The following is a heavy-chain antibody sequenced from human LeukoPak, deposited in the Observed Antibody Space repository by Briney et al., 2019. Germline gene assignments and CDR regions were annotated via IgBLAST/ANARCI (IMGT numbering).Heavy chain of an antibody. CDR3: ARSRVPASLDQVFDI. CDR2: ITYSGGGT. D-gene: IGHD2-2*01. Sequence: GGSLRLSCAASEFTFSSYAISWVRQAPGKGLEWVSTITYSGGGTSYVDSVKGRFTISRDDSNNTLYLQMNSLRAEDTAVYYCARSRVPASLDQVFDIWGQGTMVTVSS. CDR1: EFTFSSYA. J-gene: IGHJ3*02. V-gene: IGHV3-23*01.